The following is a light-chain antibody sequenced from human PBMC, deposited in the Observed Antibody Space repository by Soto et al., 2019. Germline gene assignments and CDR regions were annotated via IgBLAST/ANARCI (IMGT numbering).Light chain of an antibody. CDR2: GPS. CDR1: QAVRSSY. CDR3: QQFGTSPQT. Sequence: EIVLTQSPGTLSLSPGERATLSCRASQAVRSSYLAWYQQKPGQAPRLLFYGPSTRATGIPDRFTGSGSGTDFPLTISRLEPEDFALYYCQQFGTSPQTFGQGTKVEIK. V-gene: IGKV3-20*01. J-gene: IGKJ1*01.